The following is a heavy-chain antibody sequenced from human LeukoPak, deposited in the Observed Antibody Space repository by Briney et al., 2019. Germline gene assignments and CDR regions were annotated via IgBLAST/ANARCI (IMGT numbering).Heavy chain of an antibody. CDR1: GFTFSSYS. V-gene: IGHV3-7*01. CDR3: ARDLYCSSTSCYGGY. J-gene: IGHJ4*02. D-gene: IGHD2-2*01. CDR2: IKQDGSER. Sequence: PGGSLRLSCAASGFTFSSYSMNWVRQAPGKGLEWVANIKQDGSERYYVDSVKGRFTISRDNAKNSLYLQMNSLRAEDTAVHYCARDLYCSSTSCYGGYWGQGTLVTVSS.